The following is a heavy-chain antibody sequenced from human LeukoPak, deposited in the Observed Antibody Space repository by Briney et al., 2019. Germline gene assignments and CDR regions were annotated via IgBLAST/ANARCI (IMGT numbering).Heavy chain of an antibody. CDR1: GFTVSDNY. V-gene: IGHV3-53*01. Sequence: GGSLRLSCAASGFTVSDNYMSWVRQAPGKGLEWVSLIYSAGSTYYADSVTGRFTISRDNSKNTLFLQMNSLRAEDTAVYYCARRGDGSRSFDYWGQGTLVTVSS. CDR3: ARRGDGSRSFDY. CDR2: IYSAGST. D-gene: IGHD2-2*01. J-gene: IGHJ4*02.